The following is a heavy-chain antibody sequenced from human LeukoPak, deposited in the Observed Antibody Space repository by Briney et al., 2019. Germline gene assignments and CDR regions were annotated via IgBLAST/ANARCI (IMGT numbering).Heavy chain of an antibody. CDR1: GYTFTSFY. J-gene: IGHJ3*02. CDR3: ARQRGGQYEDGFDI. V-gene: IGHV1-46*01. CDR2: INPSGGTT. D-gene: IGHD2-8*01. Sequence: ASVKVSCKASGYTFTSFYMHWVRQPPGQGLEWMGIINPSGGTTIYAQKFQGRVTMTRDTSTSTVYMELSSLRSEDTAVYYCARQRGGQYEDGFDIWGQGTMVTVSS.